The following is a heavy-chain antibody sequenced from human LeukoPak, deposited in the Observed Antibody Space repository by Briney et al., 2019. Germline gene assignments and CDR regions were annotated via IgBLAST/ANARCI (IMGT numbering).Heavy chain of an antibody. V-gene: IGHV3-30*02. D-gene: IGHD6-13*01. J-gene: IGHJ4*02. CDR3: AKVVSSSSGDY. Sequence: GGSLRLSCAASGFTFSSYGMHWVRQAPGKGLEWVAFIRYDGSNKYYADSVKGRFTISRDNSKNTLYLQMNSLRAEDTAVYYCAKVVSSSSGDYWGQGTLVTVSS. CDR1: GFTFSSYG. CDR2: IRYDGSNK.